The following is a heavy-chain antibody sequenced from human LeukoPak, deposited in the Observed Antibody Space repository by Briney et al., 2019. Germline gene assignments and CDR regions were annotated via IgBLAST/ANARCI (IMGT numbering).Heavy chain of an antibody. CDR2: ISSSSSYI. V-gene: IGHV3-21*01. CDR1: GFTFSSYS. D-gene: IGHD2-2*01. CDR3: ARADIVVVPAATYYYYGMDV. Sequence: PGGSLRLSCAASGFTFSSYSMNWVRQAPGKGLEWVSSISSSSSYIYYADSVKSRFTISRDNAKNSLYLQVNSLRAEDTAVYYCARADIVVVPAATYYYYGMDVWGQGTTVTVSS. J-gene: IGHJ6*02.